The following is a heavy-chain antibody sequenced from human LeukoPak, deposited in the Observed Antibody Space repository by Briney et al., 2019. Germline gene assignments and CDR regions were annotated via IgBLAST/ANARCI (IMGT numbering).Heavy chain of an antibody. CDR2: IRSKANSYAT. CDR3: ARDGGKTAAAGTGFDY. CDR1: GFTFSGSA. Sequence: QAGGSLRLSCAASGFTFSGSAIHWVRQASGEGLEWVARIRSKANSYATAYAASVKGRFTISRDDSKNTAYLQMNSLKTEDTAVYYCARDGGKTAAAGTGFDYWGQGTLVTVSS. D-gene: IGHD6-13*01. J-gene: IGHJ4*02. V-gene: IGHV3-73*01.